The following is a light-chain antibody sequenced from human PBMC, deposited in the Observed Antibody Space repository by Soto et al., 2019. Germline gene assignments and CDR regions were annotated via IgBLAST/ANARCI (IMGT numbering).Light chain of an antibody. CDR2: GAS. J-gene: IGKJ5*01. Sequence: EIVLTQSPGTLSLSPGERATLSCRASQSVSSSYLAWYQQKPGQAPRLLIYGASTRATGIPARFSGSGSGTEFTLTISSLQSEDFAVYSCQQYAGSPITFGQGTRLEI. CDR3: QQYAGSPIT. CDR1: QSVSSSY. V-gene: IGKV3-20*01.